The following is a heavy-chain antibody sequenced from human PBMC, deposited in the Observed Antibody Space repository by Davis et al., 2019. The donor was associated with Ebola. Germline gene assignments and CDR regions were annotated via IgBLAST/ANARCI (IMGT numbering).Heavy chain of an antibody. J-gene: IGHJ4*02. CDR1: GGSFSGYY. CDR3: ARWGSSWHPLFDY. V-gene: IGHV4-59*01. D-gene: IGHD6-13*01. Sequence: PSETLSLTCAVYGGSFSGYYWSWIRQPPGKGLEWIGYIYYSGSTNYNPSLKSRVTISVDTSKNQFSLKLSSVTAADTAVYYCARWGSSWHPLFDYWGQGTLVTVSS. CDR2: IYYSGST.